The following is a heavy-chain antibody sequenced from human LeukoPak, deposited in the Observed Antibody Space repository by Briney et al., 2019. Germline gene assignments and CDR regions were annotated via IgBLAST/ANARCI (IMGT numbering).Heavy chain of an antibody. CDR2: IWHDGSVE. J-gene: IGHJ4*02. V-gene: IGHV3-33*01. CDR3: ARSRYHYDSRWGQLYHFDY. CDR1: GFMFSRLG. D-gene: IGHD3-3*01. Sequence: GRSLRLSCTASGFMFSRLGMQWVRQAPGEGLEWVAMIWHDGSVEEYADSVKGRFTISRDNSQNTLYLQMNSLRDDDTAVYYCARSRYHYDSRWGQLYHFDYWGQGTLVTVSS.